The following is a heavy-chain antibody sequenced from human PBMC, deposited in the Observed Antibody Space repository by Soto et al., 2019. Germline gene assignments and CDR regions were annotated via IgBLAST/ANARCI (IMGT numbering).Heavy chain of an antibody. D-gene: IGHD3-3*01. CDR1: SFTFSNAW. Sequence: GGSLRLSCAASSFTFSNAWMNWVRQAPGKGLEWVGRIKSKTDGGTTDYAAPVKGRFTISRDDSKNTLYLQMNSLKTEDTAVYYCTTTYYDFWSGYQAHFDYWGQGTLVTVSS. J-gene: IGHJ4*02. CDR2: IKSKTDGGTT. CDR3: TTTYYDFWSGYQAHFDY. V-gene: IGHV3-15*07.